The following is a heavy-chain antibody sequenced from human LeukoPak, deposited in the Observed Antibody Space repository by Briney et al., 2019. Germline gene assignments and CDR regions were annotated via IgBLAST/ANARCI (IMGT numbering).Heavy chain of an antibody. V-gene: IGHV4-61*01. J-gene: IGHJ5*02. CDR2: IYYSGST. Sequence: PSETLSLTCTVSGGSVSSGSYYWSWIRQPPGKGLEWIGYIYYSGSTNYNPSLKSRATISVDTSKNQFSLKLSSVTAADTAVYYCARDSSNWFDPWGQGTLVTVSS. CDR1: GGSVSSGSYY. CDR3: ARDSSNWFDP.